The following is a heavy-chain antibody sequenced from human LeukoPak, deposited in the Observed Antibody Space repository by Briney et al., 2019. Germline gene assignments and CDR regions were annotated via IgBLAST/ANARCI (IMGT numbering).Heavy chain of an antibody. CDR1: GGTFSSYA. V-gene: IGHV1-69*13. D-gene: IGHD2-15*01. Sequence: GASVKVSCKASGGTFSSYAISWVRQAPGQGLEWMGGIIPIFGTANYAQKFQGRVTITADESTSTAYMELSSLRSEDTAVYYCARDWVPRSSVVAATGYWGQGTLVTVSS. CDR3: ARDWVPRSSVVAATGY. CDR2: IIPIFGTA. J-gene: IGHJ4*02.